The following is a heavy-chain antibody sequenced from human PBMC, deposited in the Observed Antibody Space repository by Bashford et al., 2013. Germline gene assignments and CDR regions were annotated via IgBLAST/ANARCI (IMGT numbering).Heavy chain of an antibody. V-gene: IGHV3-7*05. J-gene: IGHJ4*02. CDR1: GFTFSTFW. Sequence: GGSLRLSCEASGFTFSTFWMNWVRQAPGRAAVVANINQDGNEKHYVDSVKGRFTISRDNAKKSLYLQMNSLRAEDTAFYYCAKDKGGGTAYYRDFDYWGQGILVTVSS. CDR2: INQDGNEK. CDR3: AKDKGGGTAYYRDFDY. D-gene: IGHD1-26*01.